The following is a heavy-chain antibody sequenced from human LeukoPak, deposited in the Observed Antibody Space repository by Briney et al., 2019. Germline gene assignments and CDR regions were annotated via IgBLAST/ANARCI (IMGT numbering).Heavy chain of an antibody. CDR3: ARGGRYYYDSSGPIDY. CDR1: GYTFTGYY. V-gene: IGHV1-2*02. D-gene: IGHD3-22*01. CDR2: INPNGGGT. J-gene: IGHJ4*02. Sequence: ASVKVSCKASGYTFTGYYMHWVRQAPGQGLEWMGWINPNGGGTNYAQKFQGRVTMTRDTSISTAYMELSRLRSDDTAVYYCARGGRYYYDSSGPIDYWGQGTLVTVSS.